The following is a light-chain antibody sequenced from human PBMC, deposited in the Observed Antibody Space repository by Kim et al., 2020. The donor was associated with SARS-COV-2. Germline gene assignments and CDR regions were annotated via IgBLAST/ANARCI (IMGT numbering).Light chain of an antibody. CDR2: EVI. CDR3: SSYAGSNTWV. Sequence: QSALTQPASASGSPGQSFTISCTGTNSDVGGYNYVSWYQQHPGKAPKLMIYEVIKRPSGVPDRFSGSKSGNTASLTISGLQADDEADYYCSSYAGSNTWVFGGGTQLTVL. V-gene: IGLV2-8*01. CDR1: NSDVGGYNY. J-gene: IGLJ3*02.